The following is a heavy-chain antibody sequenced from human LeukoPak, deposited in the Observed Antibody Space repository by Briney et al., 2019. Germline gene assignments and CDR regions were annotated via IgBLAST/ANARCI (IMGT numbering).Heavy chain of an antibody. J-gene: IGHJ4*02. CDR2: IYTSGST. CDR3: ARGSFDY. Sequence: SETLSLTCTVSGGSISSSSYYWSWIRQPAGKGLEWIGRIYTSGSTNYNPSLKSRVTMSVDTSKNQFSLKLSSVTAADTAVYYCARGSFDYWGQGTLVTVSS. CDR1: GGSISSSSYY. V-gene: IGHV4-61*02.